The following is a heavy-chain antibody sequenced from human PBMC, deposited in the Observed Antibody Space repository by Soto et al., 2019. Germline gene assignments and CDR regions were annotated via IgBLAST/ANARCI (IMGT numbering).Heavy chain of an antibody. V-gene: IGHV4-59*01. CDR3: ARVRYDSSGNDY. CDR2: IYYSGST. Sequence: SETLSLTCTGSGGSISSYYWSWIRQPPGKGLEWIGYIYYSGSTNYNPSLKSRVTISVDTSKNQFSLKLSSVTAADTAVYYCARVRYDSSGNDYWGQGTLVTVS. CDR1: GGSISSYY. J-gene: IGHJ4*02. D-gene: IGHD3-22*01.